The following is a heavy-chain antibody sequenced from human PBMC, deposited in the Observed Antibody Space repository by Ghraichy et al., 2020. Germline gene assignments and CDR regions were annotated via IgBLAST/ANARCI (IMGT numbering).Heavy chain of an antibody. CDR3: ARVPCCPSGFSDGSGYYWEMRWFDP. J-gene: IGHJ5*02. CDR1: GASISSSDW. Sequence: SETLSLTCAVSGASISSSDWWTWVRQPPGKGLEWLAEMHHGGNTNYNPSIRSRVTISLDKSRILLSLNVKSVTAADTAVYFCARVPCCPSGFSDGSGYYWEMRWFDPGGRGTLVTVAS. CDR2: MHHGGNT. V-gene: IGHV4-4*02. D-gene: IGHD3-22*01.